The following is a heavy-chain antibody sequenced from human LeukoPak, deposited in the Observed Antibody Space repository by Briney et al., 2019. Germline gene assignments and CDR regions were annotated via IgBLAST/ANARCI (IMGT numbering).Heavy chain of an antibody. CDR1: GYTFTSYG. CDR2: INPNSGGT. J-gene: IGHJ4*02. D-gene: IGHD3-10*01. Sequence: ASVKVSCKASGYTFTSYGITWVRQAPGQGLEWMGWINPNSGGTNYAQKFQGRVTMTRDTSISTAYMELSRLRSDDTAVYYCAREGSYIFSYWGQGTLVTVSS. V-gene: IGHV1-2*02. CDR3: AREGSYIFSY.